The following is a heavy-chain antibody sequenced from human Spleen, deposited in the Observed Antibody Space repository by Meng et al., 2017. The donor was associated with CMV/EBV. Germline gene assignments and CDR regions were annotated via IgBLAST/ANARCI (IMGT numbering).Heavy chain of an antibody. V-gene: IGHV4-39*07. CDR1: GGSVSSDNYY. CDR2: VYNSGKT. Sequence: SETLSLTCTLSGGSVSSDNYYWGWIRQPPGKGLEWIGSVYNSGKTYHNPSLESRVTISLDTSKNQFSLRLSSVTAADTAVYYCARDGIWFGENGVRSAAGMDVWGQGTTVTVSS. D-gene: IGHD3-10*01. J-gene: IGHJ6*02. CDR3: ARDGIWFGENGVRSAAGMDV.